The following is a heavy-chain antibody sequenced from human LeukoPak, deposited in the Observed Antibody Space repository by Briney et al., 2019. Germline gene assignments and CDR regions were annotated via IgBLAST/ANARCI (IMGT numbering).Heavy chain of an antibody. Sequence: SETLSLTCTVSGGSISSYYWSWIRQPPGKGLEWIGYIYYSGSTNYNPSLKSRVIISVDTSKNQFSLKLSSATAADTAVYYCARIDYRDYYYGMDVWGQGTTVTVSS. CDR1: GGSISSYY. CDR2: IYYSGST. D-gene: IGHD4-11*01. CDR3: ARIDYRDYYYGMDV. V-gene: IGHV4-59*01. J-gene: IGHJ6*02.